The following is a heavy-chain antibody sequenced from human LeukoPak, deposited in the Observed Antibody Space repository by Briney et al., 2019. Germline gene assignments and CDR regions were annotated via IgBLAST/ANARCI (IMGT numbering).Heavy chain of an antibody. Sequence: SQTLSLTCAVSGGSISSGDYAWSWIRQPPGKGLEWIGSIYLSGNTYYKASLESRVTISPDRSKNHFSLRLSSVTAADTAVYFCARLENWFDPWGQGILVTVSS. CDR2: IYLSGNT. J-gene: IGHJ5*02. CDR3: ARLENWFDP. CDR1: GGSISSGDYA. V-gene: IGHV4-30-2*01.